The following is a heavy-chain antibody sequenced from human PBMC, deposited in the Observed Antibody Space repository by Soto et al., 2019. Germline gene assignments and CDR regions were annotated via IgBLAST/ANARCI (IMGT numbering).Heavy chain of an antibody. V-gene: IGHV3-7*05. D-gene: IGHD5-18*01. CDR2: INQDGSEK. CDR1: GFTFRTYW. CDR3: ARDGSTSWYSYDYHGMDV. J-gene: IGHJ6*02. Sequence: VQLVESGGGLVQPGGWLRRCCAASGFTFRTYWLSWVRQVLGKGLEWVANINQDGSEKNYVDSVKGRFTISRDNAKNSLYLQMSSLRAEDTALYYCARDGSTSWYSYDYHGMDVWGQGTTVTVSS.